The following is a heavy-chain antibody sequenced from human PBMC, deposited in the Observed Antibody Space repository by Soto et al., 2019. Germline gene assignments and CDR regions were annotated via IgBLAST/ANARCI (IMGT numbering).Heavy chain of an antibody. J-gene: IGHJ4*02. Sequence: EVQLVESGGGLVQPGGSLRLSCAASGFSFSRYWLTWVRQAPGKGLVWVANIKEDGSEIYYVGSVKGRFTTSRDNAKNSLYLQMNSLRAEDTAVYYCARVVSGRDYGDSIDCWGRGTLVTVSS. CDR2: IKEDGSEI. D-gene: IGHD4-17*01. V-gene: IGHV3-7*03. CDR3: ARVVSGRDYGDSIDC. CDR1: GFSFSRYW.